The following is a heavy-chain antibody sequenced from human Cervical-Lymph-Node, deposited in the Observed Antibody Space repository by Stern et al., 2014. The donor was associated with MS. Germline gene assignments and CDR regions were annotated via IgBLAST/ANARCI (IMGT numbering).Heavy chain of an antibody. J-gene: IGHJ6*02. CDR1: GFSFSDYY. Sequence: VQLVESGGGLVKPGGSLRLSCAASGFSFSDYYMTWIRQAPGKGLEWVSDISNSGRTIFYADSVKGRFTIARDNAKNSLYLKMNSLRGDDTAVYYCVRGLPPPYIMDVGGQGTTVTVSS. CDR3: VRGLPPPYIMDV. V-gene: IGHV3-11*01. CDR2: ISNSGRTI. D-gene: IGHD4-11*01.